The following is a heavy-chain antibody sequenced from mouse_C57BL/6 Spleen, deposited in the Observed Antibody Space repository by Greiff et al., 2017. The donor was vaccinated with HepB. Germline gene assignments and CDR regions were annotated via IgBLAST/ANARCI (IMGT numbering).Heavy chain of an antibody. Sequence: VQLVESGAELVRPGASVKLSCKASGYTFTDYYINWVKQRPGQGLEWIARIYPGSGNTYYNEKFKGKATLTAEKSSSTAYMQLSSLTSEDSAVYFCARRRGYDGFAYWGQGTLVTVSA. CDR3: ARRRGYDGFAY. CDR1: GYTFTDYY. J-gene: IGHJ3*01. CDR2: IYPGSGNT. V-gene: IGHV1-76*01. D-gene: IGHD2-2*01.